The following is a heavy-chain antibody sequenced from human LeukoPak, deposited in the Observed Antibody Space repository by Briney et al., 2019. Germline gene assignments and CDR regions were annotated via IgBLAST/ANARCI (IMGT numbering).Heavy chain of an antibody. CDR2: IYYSGST. V-gene: IGHV4-61*01. CDR3: AVKLDAFDI. J-gene: IGHJ3*02. CDR1: GYSISSDYY. Sequence: SETLSLTCTVSGYSISSDYYWAWIRQPPGKGPEWIGYIYYSGSTNYNPSLKSRVTILVDTSKNQFSLKLSSVTAADTAVYYCAVKLDAFDIWGQGTMVTVSS.